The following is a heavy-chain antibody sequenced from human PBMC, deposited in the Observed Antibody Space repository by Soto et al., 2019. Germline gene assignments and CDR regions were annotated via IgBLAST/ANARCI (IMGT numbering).Heavy chain of an antibody. V-gene: IGHV4-59*01. CDR2: IYYSGSTT. J-gene: IGHJ6*02. D-gene: IGHD5-12*01. CDR3: ARLMATIPYYYYAMDV. CDR1: GKSIRSYY. Sequence: QVQLQESGPGLVKPSETLSLTCTVSGKSIRSYYWTWIRQPPGKGLECIGYIYYSGSTTNNHPSLKSRVTISVDTSKNQFSLKLSSVTAADTAVYYCARLMATIPYYYYAMDVWGQGTTVTVSS.